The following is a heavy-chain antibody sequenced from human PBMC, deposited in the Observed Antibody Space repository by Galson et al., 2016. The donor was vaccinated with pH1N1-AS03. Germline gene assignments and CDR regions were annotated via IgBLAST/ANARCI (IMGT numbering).Heavy chain of an antibody. D-gene: IGHD2/OR15-2a*01. CDR2: IIPLSGTT. J-gene: IGHJ4*02. V-gene: IGHV1-69*13. Sequence: SVKVSCKASGGTFATFAVSWVRQARGQGLEWMGGIIPLSGTTNYAQKFQGRLTITADDSTGTASMELSGLTSDDTAVYYCARDRYRDTSTDFYESAYWGQGTLVTVSS. CDR3: ARDRYRDTSTDFYESAY. CDR1: GGTFATFA.